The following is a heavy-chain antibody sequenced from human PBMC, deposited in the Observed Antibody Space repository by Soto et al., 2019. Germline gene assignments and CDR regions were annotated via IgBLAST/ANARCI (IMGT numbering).Heavy chain of an antibody. CDR2: IYYSGST. J-gene: IGHJ4*02. Sequence: QVQLQESGPGLVKPSETLTLTCTVSVGSISSYYWSWIRQPAGQGLKWIGYIYYSGSTNYIPSLRRRVTISVHTSKNQYSLTLSSVTAADTAVYCCARGEERVAMPSGYWGQGTLVTVSS. CDR3: ARGEERVAMPSGY. V-gene: IGHV4-59*01. CDR1: VGSISSYY. D-gene: IGHD2-2*01.